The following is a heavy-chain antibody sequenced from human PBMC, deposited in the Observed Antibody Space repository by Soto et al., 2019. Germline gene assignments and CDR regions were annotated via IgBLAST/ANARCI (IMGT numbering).Heavy chain of an antibody. V-gene: IGHV4-34*01. CDR2: INHSGST. CDR3: ARGIAARPYFYYYGTDV. Sequence: RRISKKTGKGLEWIGEINHSGSTNYNPSLKSRVTISVDTSKNQFSLKLSSVTAADTAVYYCARGIAARPYFYYYGTDVWRQGSTVTGSS. D-gene: IGHD6-6*01. J-gene: IGHJ6*02.